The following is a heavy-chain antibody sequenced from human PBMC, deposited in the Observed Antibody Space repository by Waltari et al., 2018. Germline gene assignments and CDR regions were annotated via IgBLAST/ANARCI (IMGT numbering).Heavy chain of an antibody. CDR1: GYSFTSYW. Sequence: EVQLVQSGAEVKKPGESLKISCKGSGYSFTSYWIGWVRQMPGKGLEWMGIIYPVDSDTRYSPSFQGQVTISADKSISTAYLQWSSLKASDTAMYYCARQGYSSSSSFYYYYMDVWGKGTTVTVSS. V-gene: IGHV5-51*01. J-gene: IGHJ6*03. CDR3: ARQGYSSSSSFYYYYMDV. CDR2: IYPVDSDT. D-gene: IGHD6-6*01.